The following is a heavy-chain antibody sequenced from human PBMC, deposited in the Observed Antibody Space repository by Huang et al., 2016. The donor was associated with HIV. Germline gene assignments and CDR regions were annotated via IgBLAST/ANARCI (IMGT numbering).Heavy chain of an antibody. CDR3: ARDPKYHRIGYYRQRRGIDI. V-gene: IGHV1-18*01. CDR1: GYTFTSYG. Sequence: QIQLMQSGPELKQPGASVKVSCKASGYTFTSYGITWVRQAPGQGPEWMGWSSAYRGDTEYAQKFQGRVTLTTDTSTNIAYRELRSLRSDDTAKYYCARDPKYHRIGYYRQRRGIDIWGQGTMVIVSS. J-gene: IGHJ3*02. CDR2: SSAYRGDT. D-gene: IGHD3-22*01.